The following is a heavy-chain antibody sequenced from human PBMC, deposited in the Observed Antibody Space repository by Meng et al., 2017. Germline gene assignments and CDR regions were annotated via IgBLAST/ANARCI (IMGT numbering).Heavy chain of an antibody. Sequence: QGRRVHPGAEVKKPGSSGKVSCKASGGTFSSYTISWVRQAPGQGLEWMGRIIPILGIANYAQKFQGRVTITADKSTSTAYMELSSLRSEDTAVYYCARAGSSWFNVDYWGQGTLVTVSS. D-gene: IGHD6-13*01. V-gene: IGHV1-69*09. CDR2: IIPILGIA. CDR3: ARAGSSWFNVDY. J-gene: IGHJ4*02. CDR1: GGTFSSYT.